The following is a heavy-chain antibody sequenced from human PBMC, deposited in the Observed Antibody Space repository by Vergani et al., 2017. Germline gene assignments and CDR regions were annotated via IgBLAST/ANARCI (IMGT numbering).Heavy chain of an antibody. CDR2: ISYDGSYK. D-gene: IGHD3-22*01. CDR1: GFIFSSYG. Sequence: QVQLVESGGGVVQPGRSLRLSCAASGFIFSSYGIHWVRQAPGKGLEWVAVISYDGSYKYYADSVKGRFTISTDNPKNTLYLQMNSLRAEDTAVYYCAKSASYYDSSGYYYFDYWGQGTLVTVSS. J-gene: IGHJ4*02. V-gene: IGHV3-30*18. CDR3: AKSASYYDSSGYYYFDY.